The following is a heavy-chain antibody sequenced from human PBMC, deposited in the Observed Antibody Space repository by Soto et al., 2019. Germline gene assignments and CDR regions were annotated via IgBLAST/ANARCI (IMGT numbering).Heavy chain of an antibody. V-gene: IGHV1-8*01. J-gene: IGHJ6*03. CDR3: AIEAASEQSFYYRYTDV. CDR2: MNPKTGHI. CDR1: GYTFTNYN. D-gene: IGHD3-10*01. Sequence: QEQLVQSGAEVKKPGAPVKVSCQASGYTFTNYNINWARQAHGQGLEWMGRMNPKTGHIGYAEKFQGRGTMTRNSSTNTAFMELSGLRSDETAVYYWAIEAASEQSFYYRYTDVWRKGTTVTVSS.